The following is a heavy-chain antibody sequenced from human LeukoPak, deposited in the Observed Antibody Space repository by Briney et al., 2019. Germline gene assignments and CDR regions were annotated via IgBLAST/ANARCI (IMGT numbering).Heavy chain of an antibody. J-gene: IGHJ4*02. Sequence: GGSLRLSYAASGFTNNSQTTIWVRQAPGKGLEWISYISRTGTTIYYADSVKGRFTISRDNAKNSLYLQMNSLRSEDTGLYFCARDLGAGDHGLLVWGEGTLLTVSS. CDR3: ARDLGAGDHGLLV. D-gene: IGHD2-21*02. CDR2: ISRTGTTI. CDR1: GFTNNSQT. V-gene: IGHV3-48*01.